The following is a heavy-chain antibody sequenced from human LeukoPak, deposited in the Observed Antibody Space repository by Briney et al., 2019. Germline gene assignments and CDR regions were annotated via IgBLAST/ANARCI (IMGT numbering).Heavy chain of an antibody. CDR2: ISISSGII. CDR3: ARVNYGDYLPSFDY. D-gene: IGHD4-17*01. J-gene: IGHJ4*02. CDR1: GFTFSSYS. Sequence: GGSLRLSCAASGFTFSSYSMNWVRQAPGKGLEWVSYISISSGIIYYADSVKGRFTISRDNAKNSLYLQMSSLRAEDTAMYYCARVNYGDYLPSFDYWGQGTLVTVSS. V-gene: IGHV3-48*01.